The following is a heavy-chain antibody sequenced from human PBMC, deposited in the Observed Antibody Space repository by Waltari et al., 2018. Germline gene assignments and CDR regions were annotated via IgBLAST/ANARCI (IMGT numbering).Heavy chain of an antibody. CDR1: GGTFSSYA. J-gene: IGHJ4*02. Sequence: QVQLVQSGAEVKKPGYSVKVSCKASGGTFSSYAISWVRQAPGQGLEWMGGIIPICWTANYAQKVQGRVTITADESTSTAYMELSSLRSEDTAVYYCASTVEMATRFDYWGQGTLVTVSS. D-gene: IGHD5-12*01. CDR3: ASTVEMATRFDY. V-gene: IGHV1-69*13. CDR2: IIPICWTA.